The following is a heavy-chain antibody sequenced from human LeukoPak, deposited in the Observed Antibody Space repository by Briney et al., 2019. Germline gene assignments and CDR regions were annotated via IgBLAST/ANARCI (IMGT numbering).Heavy chain of an antibody. Sequence: GASVKASCKVSGYTLTELSMHWVRQAPGKGLEWMGGFDPEDGETIYAQKFQGRVTMTEDTSTDTAYMELSSLRSEDTAVYYCATEALDYDSSGYYSFDYWGQGTLVTVSS. V-gene: IGHV1-24*01. J-gene: IGHJ4*02. CDR1: GYTLTELS. D-gene: IGHD3-22*01. CDR2: FDPEDGET. CDR3: ATEALDYDSSGYYSFDY.